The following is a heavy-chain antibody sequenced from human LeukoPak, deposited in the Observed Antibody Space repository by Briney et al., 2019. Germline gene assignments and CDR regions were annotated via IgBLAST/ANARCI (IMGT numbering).Heavy chain of an antibody. J-gene: IGHJ4*02. D-gene: IGHD6-19*01. CDR3: ARPYFHYSSGPRFDY. CDR1: GYSISSGYY. Sequence: PSETLSLTCAVSGYSISSGYYWGWIRQPPGKGLEWIGSIYHSGSTYYNPSLKSRVTISVDTSKNQFSLKLSSVTAADTVVYYCARPYFHYSSGPRFDYWGQGILVTVSS. CDR2: IYHSGST. V-gene: IGHV4-38-2*01.